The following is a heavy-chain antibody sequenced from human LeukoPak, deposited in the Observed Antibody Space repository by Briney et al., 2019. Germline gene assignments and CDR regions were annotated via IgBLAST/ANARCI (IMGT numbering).Heavy chain of an antibody. V-gene: IGHV3-20*04. CDR3: AKGGPRAYYYDSSGYYSNFDY. J-gene: IGHJ4*02. Sequence: GGSLRLSCAASGFTFDDYGIHWVRQAPGKGLEWVSGINWNGGHTNYADSVKGRFTISRDNAKNSLYLQMNSLRAEDTALYYCAKGGPRAYYYDSSGYYSNFDYWGQGTLVTVSS. CDR1: GFTFDDYG. CDR2: INWNGGHT. D-gene: IGHD3-22*01.